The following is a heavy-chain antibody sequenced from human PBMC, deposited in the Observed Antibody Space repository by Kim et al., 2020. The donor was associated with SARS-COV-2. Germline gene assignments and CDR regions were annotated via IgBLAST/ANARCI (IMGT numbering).Heavy chain of an antibody. Sequence: YYNPSLKSRVTISVDTSKNQFSLKLSSVTAADTAVYYCARDNDYSNYVDYWGQGTLVTVSS. CDR3: ARDNDYSNYVDY. D-gene: IGHD4-4*01. J-gene: IGHJ4*02. V-gene: IGHV4-31*02.